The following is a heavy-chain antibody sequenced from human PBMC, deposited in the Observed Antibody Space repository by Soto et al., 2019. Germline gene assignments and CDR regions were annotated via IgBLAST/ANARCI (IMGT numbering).Heavy chain of an antibody. CDR2: IYYSGST. Sequence: SEPLSLTCTVSCGSISSYYWSCIRQPPGKGLEWIGYIYYSGSTNYNPSLKSRVTISVDTSKNQFSLKLSSVTAADPAVYYCACLTSMLNRRGVIDYWGQGTLVTVSS. J-gene: IGHJ4*02. CDR3: ACLTSMLNRRGVIDY. V-gene: IGHV4-59*08. CDR1: CGSISSYY. D-gene: IGHD3-16*01.